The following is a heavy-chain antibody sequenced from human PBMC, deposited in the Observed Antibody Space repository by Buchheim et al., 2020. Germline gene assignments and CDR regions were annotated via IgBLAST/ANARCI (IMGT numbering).Heavy chain of an antibody. J-gene: IGHJ5*02. V-gene: IGHV3-48*04. D-gene: IGHD6-13*01. Sequence: EVRLVESGGGLFQPGRSLRLSCAASGFTFSIENMNWVRQAPGRGPEWLSYISGSGMVIVYADSVKGRFFISRDNAKNSLFLQMNNLRLEDTAVYYCAKGLGSSWFHHWGLGTL. CDR3: AKGLGSSWFHH. CDR2: ISGSGMVI. CDR1: GFTFSIEN.